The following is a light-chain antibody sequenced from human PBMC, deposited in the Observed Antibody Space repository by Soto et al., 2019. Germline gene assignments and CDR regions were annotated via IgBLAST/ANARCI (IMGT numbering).Light chain of an antibody. Sequence: EIVLTQSPGTLSLSPGERATLSCRASQSVSSSYLAWYQQKPGQAPRLLIYGASSRATGIPDRFSGSGSGTDLPLSISRLEPEDFAVYYCQQYGSSLPYTFGQGSKLEIK. CDR1: QSVSSSY. CDR3: QQYGSSLPYT. V-gene: IGKV3-20*01. J-gene: IGKJ2*01. CDR2: GAS.